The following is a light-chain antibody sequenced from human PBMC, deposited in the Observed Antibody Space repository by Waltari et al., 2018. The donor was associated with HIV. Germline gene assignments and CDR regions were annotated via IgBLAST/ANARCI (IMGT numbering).Light chain of an antibody. CDR3: ATWDDSLNGV. Sequence: HSVLTQPPSASGTPGQTVIISCSGNTSNIANHDVPWYQHSPGSPPKLLIYMNNYRPSGVPDRFAGSRSGTSASLTISGLQIEDEAQYYCATWDDSLNGVFGAGTRLTVL. V-gene: IGLV1-44*01. CDR1: TSNIANHD. CDR2: MNN. J-gene: IGLJ3*02.